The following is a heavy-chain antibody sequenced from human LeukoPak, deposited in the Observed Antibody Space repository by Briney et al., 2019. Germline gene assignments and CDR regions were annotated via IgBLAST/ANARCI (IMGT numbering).Heavy chain of an antibody. Sequence: SETLSLTCTVSGGSISSYYWSGIRQPPGKGLEWIGYIYYSGSTNYNPSLKSRVTISVDTSKNQFSLKLSSVTAADTAVYYCARDRDGCTNGVCFNYWGQGTLVTVSS. V-gene: IGHV4-59*01. CDR2: IYYSGST. D-gene: IGHD2-8*01. CDR1: GGSISSYY. J-gene: IGHJ4*02. CDR3: ARDRDGCTNGVCFNY.